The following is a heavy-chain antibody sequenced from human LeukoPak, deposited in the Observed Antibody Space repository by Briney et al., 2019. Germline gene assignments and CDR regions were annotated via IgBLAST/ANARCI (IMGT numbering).Heavy chain of an antibody. J-gene: IGHJ4*02. CDR3: ARDSGFLDY. V-gene: IGHV4-59*01. D-gene: IGHD3-22*01. CDR1: GGSISSYY. CDR2: IYYSGST. Sequence: NPSETLSLTCTVSGGSISSYYWSWIRQPPGKGLEWIGYIYYSGSTNHNPSLKSRVTISVDTSKNQFSLKLSSVTAADTAVYYCARDSGFLDYWGQGTLVTVSS.